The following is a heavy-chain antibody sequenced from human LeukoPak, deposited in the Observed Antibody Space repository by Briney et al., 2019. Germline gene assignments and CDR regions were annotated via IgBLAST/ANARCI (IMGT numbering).Heavy chain of an antibody. D-gene: IGHD3-16*01. CDR2: ISSSSSYI. J-gene: IGHJ6*03. CDR3: ARVGSGGWGWSTPAAGYYYYMDV. CDR1: GFTFSNAW. V-gene: IGHV3-21*01. Sequence: GGSLRLSCAASGFTFSNAWMNWVRQAPGKGLEWVSSISSSSSYIYYADSVKGRFTISRDNAKNSLYLQMNSLRAEDTAVYYCARVGSGGWGWSTPAAGYYYYMDVWGKGTTVTVSS.